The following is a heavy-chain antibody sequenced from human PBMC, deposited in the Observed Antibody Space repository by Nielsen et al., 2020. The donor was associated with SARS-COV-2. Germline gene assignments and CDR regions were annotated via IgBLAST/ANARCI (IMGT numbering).Heavy chain of an antibody. Sequence: ASVKVSCKASGNTFTSYHMHWVRQAPGQGLEWMGIINPSGGSTTYAQKFQGRVTMTRDTSTSTLYMELSSLTSEDTAVYYCARTASISTPFVAFHIWGQGTTVTVSS. V-gene: IGHV1-46*01. D-gene: IGHD5-12*01. CDR3: ARTASISTPFVAFHI. J-gene: IGHJ6*02. CDR1: GNTFTSYH. CDR2: INPSGGST.